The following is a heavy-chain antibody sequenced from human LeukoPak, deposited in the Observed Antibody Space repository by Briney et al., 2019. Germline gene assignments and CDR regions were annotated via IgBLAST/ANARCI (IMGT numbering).Heavy chain of an antibody. CDR2: IYYSGST. J-gene: IGHJ6*02. CDR3: ARHLYYYYGMDV. CDR1: GGSISSGDYY. V-gene: IGHV4-30-4*01. Sequence: SETLSLTCTVSGGSISSGDYYWSWIRQPPGKGLEWIGYIYYSGSTYYNPFLKSRVTISVDTSKNQFSLKLSSVTAADTAVYYCARHLYYYYGMDVWGQGTTVTVSS.